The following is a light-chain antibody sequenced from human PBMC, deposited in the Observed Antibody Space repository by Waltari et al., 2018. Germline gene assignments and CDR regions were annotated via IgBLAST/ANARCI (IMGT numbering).Light chain of an antibody. CDR1: QSALSRSHNKTS. J-gene: IGKJ2*01. CDR3: QQYYSVPFT. Sequence: DIVLTQSPDSLAVSLVERATINCKSSQSALSRSHNKTSLAWYQQKPGQPPKLLIYWAFTRESGVPDRFSGSGSGTDFTLTISNLQAEDVAVYSCQQYYSVPFTFGQGTKLEIK. V-gene: IGKV4-1*01. CDR2: WAF.